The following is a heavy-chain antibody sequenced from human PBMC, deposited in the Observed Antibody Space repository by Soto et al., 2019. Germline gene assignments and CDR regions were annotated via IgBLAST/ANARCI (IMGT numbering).Heavy chain of an antibody. CDR3: ARQIYDSDTGPNFQYYFDS. CDR2: IDPNDSQT. CDR1: GYSFAGYW. Sequence: GESLKISCKGFGYSFAGYWITWVRQKPGKGLEWMGRIDPNDSQTYYSPSFRGHVTISVTKSITTVFLQWSSLRASDTAMYYCARQIYDSDTGPNFQYYFDSWGQGTPVTVSS. D-gene: IGHD3-22*01. J-gene: IGHJ4*02. V-gene: IGHV5-10-1*01.